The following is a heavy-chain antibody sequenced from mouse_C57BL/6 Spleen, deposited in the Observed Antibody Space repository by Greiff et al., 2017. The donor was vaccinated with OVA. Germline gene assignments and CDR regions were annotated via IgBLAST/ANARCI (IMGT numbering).Heavy chain of an antibody. D-gene: IGHD1-1*01. CDR2: IDPSDSYT. J-gene: IGHJ2*01. Sequence: QVQLQQPGAELVKPGASVKLSCKASGYTFTSYWMQWVKQRPGQGLEWIGEIDPSDSYTNYNQKFKGKATLTVDTSSSTAYMQLSSRTSEDSAVYYCARSTTVVAVDYWGQGTTLTVSS. CDR1: GYTFTSYW. V-gene: IGHV1-50*01. CDR3: ARSTTVVAVDY.